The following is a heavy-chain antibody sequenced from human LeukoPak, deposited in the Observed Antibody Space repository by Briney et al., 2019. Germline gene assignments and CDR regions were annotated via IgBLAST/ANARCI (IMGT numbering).Heavy chain of an antibody. CDR2: IKQDGSEK. CDR1: GFSFSSYW. J-gene: IGHJ3*02. Sequence: GGSLRLSCAASGFSFSSYWMSWVRQAPGKGLEWVANIKQDGSEKYYVDSVKGRFTISRDNAKNSLYLQMNSLRAEDTAVYYCARVQWLRFDAFDIWGQGTMVTDSS. D-gene: IGHD5-12*01. V-gene: IGHV3-7*01. CDR3: ARVQWLRFDAFDI.